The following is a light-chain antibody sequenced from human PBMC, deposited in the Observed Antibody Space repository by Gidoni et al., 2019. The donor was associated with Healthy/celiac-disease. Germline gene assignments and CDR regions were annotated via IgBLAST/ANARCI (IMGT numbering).Light chain of an antibody. CDR1: QSVSSSY. Sequence: IVLTQSPGTLSLSPGERANLSCRASQSVSSSYLAWYQQKPGQAPRLLSYGASSRATGLPDRFSGSGSGTDFTLTISRLEPEDFAVYYCQQYGSSPPWTFXQXTKVEIK. J-gene: IGKJ1*01. V-gene: IGKV3-20*01. CDR3: QQYGSSPPWT. CDR2: GAS.